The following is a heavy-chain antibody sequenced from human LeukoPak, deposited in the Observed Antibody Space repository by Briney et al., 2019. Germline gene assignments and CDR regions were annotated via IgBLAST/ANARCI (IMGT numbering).Heavy chain of an antibody. CDR2: ISWNSGSI. CDR3: AKDISTRKAAGTIYYYYRMDV. V-gene: IGHV3-9*01. D-gene: IGHD6-13*01. Sequence: GGSLRLSCAASGFTFDDYAMHWVRQAPGKGLEWVSGISWNSGSIGYADSVKGRFTISRENAKNSLYLQMNSLRAADTALYYCAKDISTRKAAGTIYYYYRMDVWGQGNTVTVSS. J-gene: IGHJ6*02. CDR1: GFTFDDYA.